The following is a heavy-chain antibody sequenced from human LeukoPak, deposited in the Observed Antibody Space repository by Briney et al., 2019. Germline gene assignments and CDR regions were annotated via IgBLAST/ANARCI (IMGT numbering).Heavy chain of an antibody. D-gene: IGHD3-3*01. CDR2: IYYSGST. J-gene: IGHJ5*02. Sequence: PSETLSLTCTVSGVSISRGSYYWSWIRQPPEKGLEWIGYIYYSGSTNYNPSLKSRVTISVDTSKNQFSLKLSSVTAADTAVYYCARGWAPYYDFWSGSNWFDPWGQGTLVTVSS. V-gene: IGHV4-61*01. CDR3: ARGWAPYYDFWSGSNWFDP. CDR1: GVSISRGSYY.